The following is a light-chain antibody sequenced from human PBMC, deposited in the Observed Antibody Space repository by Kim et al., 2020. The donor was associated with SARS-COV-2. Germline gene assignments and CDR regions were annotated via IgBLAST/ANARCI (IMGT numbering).Light chain of an antibody. CDR1: KLGDKS. Sequence: SYELTQPPSVSVSPGQTASITCSGDKLGDKSASWYQQKPGQSPVLVIFQDSKRPSGIPERFSGSNSGSTATLTISGTQAMDEADYYCQAWDSSTVIFGGGTQLTVL. V-gene: IGLV3-1*01. CDR3: QAWDSSTVI. J-gene: IGLJ2*01. CDR2: QDS.